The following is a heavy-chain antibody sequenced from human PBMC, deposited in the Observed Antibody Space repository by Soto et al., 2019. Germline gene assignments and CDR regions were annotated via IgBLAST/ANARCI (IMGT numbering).Heavy chain of an antibody. CDR3: ARVPHTPFGVVHNNWFDP. D-gene: IGHD3-3*01. J-gene: IGHJ5*02. V-gene: IGHV1-18*01. CDR1: GYTFTSYG. Sequence: QVPLVQSGAEVKKPGASVKVSCKASGYTFTSYGISWVLQAPGQGLEWMGWISAYNGNTNYAHKLQGRVTMTTDTSTSTAYMELRSLRSDDTAVYYCARVPHTPFGVVHNNWFDPWGQGTLVTVSS. CDR2: ISAYNGNT.